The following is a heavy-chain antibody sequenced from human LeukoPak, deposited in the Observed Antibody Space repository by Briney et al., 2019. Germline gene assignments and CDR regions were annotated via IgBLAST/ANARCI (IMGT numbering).Heavy chain of an antibody. D-gene: IGHD3-22*01. CDR3: ARDNLLPPLLKLLRKPGWFDP. J-gene: IGHJ5*02. CDR1: GYTFTSNY. V-gene: IGHV1-46*01. CDR2: ISPSGGST. Sequence: SVKVSCKAFGYTFTSNYMHWVRQAPGQGPEWMGVISPSGGSTTYAQKFQGRVTLTRDMSTSTDYLELSSLRSEDTAVYYCARDNLLPPLLKLLRKPGWFDPWGQGTLVTVSS.